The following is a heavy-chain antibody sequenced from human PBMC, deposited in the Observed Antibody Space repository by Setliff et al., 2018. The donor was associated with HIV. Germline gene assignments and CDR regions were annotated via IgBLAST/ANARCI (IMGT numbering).Heavy chain of an antibody. CDR2: IYYGGHT. CDR3: ASSQGYDFWSGPTGYYMDV. D-gene: IGHD3-3*01. Sequence: SETLSLTCTVSGYSLDSGYYWAWIRQPPGKGPEWIGSIYYGGHTYHNPSLKSRLTISVDTSKNQFSLKLSSVTAADTAVYYCASSQGYDFWSGPTGYYMDVWGKGTTVTVSS. V-gene: IGHV4-38-2*02. J-gene: IGHJ6*03. CDR1: GYSLDSGYY.